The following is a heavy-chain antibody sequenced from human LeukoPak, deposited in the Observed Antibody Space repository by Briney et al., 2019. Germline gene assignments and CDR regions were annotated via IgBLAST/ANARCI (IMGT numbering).Heavy chain of an antibody. CDR2: ISGSGGST. CDR3: AKAGDSRGPYGLSDY. V-gene: IGHV3-23*01. Sequence: GGSLRLSCAASGFTFSSYAMSWVRQAPGKGLEWVSAISGSGGSTYYADSVKGRFTISRENSKNTLYLHMKSVRAEDTAVYYCAKAGDSRGPYGLSDYWGQGTLVTVSS. CDR1: GFTFSSYA. J-gene: IGHJ4*02. D-gene: IGHD3-22*01.